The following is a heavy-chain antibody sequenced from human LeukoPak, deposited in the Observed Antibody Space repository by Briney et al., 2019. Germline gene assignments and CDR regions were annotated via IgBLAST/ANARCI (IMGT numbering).Heavy chain of an antibody. CDR1: GYTFTSYY. CDR2: INPSGGST. CDR3: ARGYYGAYMDV. D-gene: IGHD1-26*01. J-gene: IGHJ6*03. V-gene: IGHV1-46*01. Sequence: ASVKVSCKASGYTFTSYYMHWVRQAPGQGLEWMGIINPSGGSTSYAQKFQGRVTMTRNTSISTAYMELSSLRSEDTAVYYCARGYYGAYMDVWGKGTTVTISS.